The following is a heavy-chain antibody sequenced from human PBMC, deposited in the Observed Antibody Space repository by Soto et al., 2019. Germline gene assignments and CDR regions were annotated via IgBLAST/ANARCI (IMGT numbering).Heavy chain of an antibody. CDR1: GFTFDDYA. J-gene: IGHJ4*02. CDR2: ISWNSGSI. CDR3: AKDIRGGDYYDSSGYLDY. Sequence: EVQLVESGGGLVQPGRSLRLSCAASGFTFDDYAMHWVRQAPGKGLEWVSGISWNSGSIGYADSVKGRFTISRDNAKNSLYLQMNSLRAEDTALYHCAKDIRGGDYYDSSGYLDYWGQGTLVTVSS. D-gene: IGHD3-22*01. V-gene: IGHV3-9*01.